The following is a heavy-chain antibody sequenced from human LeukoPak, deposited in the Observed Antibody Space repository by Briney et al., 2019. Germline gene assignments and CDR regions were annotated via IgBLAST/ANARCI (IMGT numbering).Heavy chain of an antibody. D-gene: IGHD4-17*01. CDR1: GGSISSRGYY. Sequence: SETLSLTCTVSGGSISSRGYYWGWIRQPLGKGLEWIGSIYYSGSTYYNPSLKSRVTISVDTSKNQFSLKLSSVTAADTAVYYCTRLNDYAWYFDLWGRGTLVTVSS. J-gene: IGHJ2*01. V-gene: IGHV4-39*01. CDR3: TRLNDYAWYFDL. CDR2: IYYSGST.